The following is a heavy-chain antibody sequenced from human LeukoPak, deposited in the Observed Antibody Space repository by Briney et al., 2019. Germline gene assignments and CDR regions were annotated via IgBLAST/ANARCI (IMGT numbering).Heavy chain of an antibody. CDR1: GYTFTSYG. V-gene: IGHV1-18*01. Sequence: ASVKVSCKASGYTFTSYGISWVRQAPGQGLEWMGWISAYNGNTNYAQKLQGRVTMTTDTSTSTAYMELRSLRSDDTAVYYCAATNASYYYGSGSEDYYYYYMDVWGEGTTVTVSS. CDR2: ISAYNGNT. CDR3: AATNASYYYGSGSEDYYYYYMDV. J-gene: IGHJ6*03. D-gene: IGHD3-10*01.